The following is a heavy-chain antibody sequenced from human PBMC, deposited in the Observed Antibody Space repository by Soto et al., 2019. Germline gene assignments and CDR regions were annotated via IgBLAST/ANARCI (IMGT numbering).Heavy chain of an antibody. V-gene: IGHV3-48*02. CDR1: GITFSSYS. Sequence: EVQLVESGGGLVQPGESLRLSCTASGITFSSYSMNWVRQAPGKALEWLSYISSSKTTYADSVKGRFTISRDNAKNSVYLQMNSLRDEDTAVYYCVGDQDVHTPMVHGNYWGRGTRVTVSS. J-gene: IGHJ4*02. CDR3: VGDQDVHTPMVHGNY. CDR2: ISSSKTT. D-gene: IGHD5-18*01.